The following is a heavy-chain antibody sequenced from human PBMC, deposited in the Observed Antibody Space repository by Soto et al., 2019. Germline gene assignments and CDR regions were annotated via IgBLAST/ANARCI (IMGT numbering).Heavy chain of an antibody. CDR3: ATDPSIAAAGTRWFDP. CDR1: GYTLTDLS. V-gene: IGHV1-24*01. J-gene: IGHJ5*02. CDR2: FDPEDGET. D-gene: IGHD6-13*01. Sequence: ASVKVSCKVSGYTLTDLSMHWVRQAPGKGLEWMGGFDPEDGETIYAQKFQGRVTMTEDTSTDTAYMELSSLRSEDTAVYYCATDPSIAAAGTRWFDPWGQGTLVTVSS.